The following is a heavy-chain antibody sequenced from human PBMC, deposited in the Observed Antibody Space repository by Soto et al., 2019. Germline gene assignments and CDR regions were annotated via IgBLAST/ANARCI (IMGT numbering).Heavy chain of an antibody. Sequence: SETLSLTCAVSGGSISSYYWSWIRQPPGKGLEWIGYIYNSGSTHYNPSLKSRVTISVDTSKNQFSLKLSSVTAADTAVYYCERKQAGRGVDYWGQGTPVTVSS. CDR3: ERKQAGRGVDY. CDR2: IYNSGST. V-gene: IGHV4-59*01. CDR1: GGSISSYY. J-gene: IGHJ4*02. D-gene: IGHD6-13*01.